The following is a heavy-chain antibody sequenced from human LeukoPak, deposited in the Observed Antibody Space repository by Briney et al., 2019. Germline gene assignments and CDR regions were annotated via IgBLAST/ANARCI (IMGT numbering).Heavy chain of an antibody. CDR3: ARAAGVPAARYAFDI. J-gene: IGHJ3*02. CDR1: GYTFTGYY. CDR2: INPNSGGT. Sequence: ASVKVSCKASGYTFTGYYMHWVRQAPGQGLEWMGWINPNSGGTNYAQKFQGWVTMTRDTSISTAYMELSRLRPDDTAVYYCARAAGVPAARYAFDIWGQGTMVTVSS. D-gene: IGHD2-2*01. V-gene: IGHV1-2*04.